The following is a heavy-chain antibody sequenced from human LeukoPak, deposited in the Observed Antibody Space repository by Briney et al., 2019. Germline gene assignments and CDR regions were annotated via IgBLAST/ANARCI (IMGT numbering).Heavy chain of an antibody. D-gene: IGHD4-17*01. CDR3: ARTDYGDYGDDY. CDR1: GGSISSGSYY. CDR2: IYTSGST. Sequence: SQTLSLTCTVSGGSISSGSYYWSWIRQPAGKGLEWIGRIYTSGSTNYNPSLKSRVTISVDTSKNQFSLKLSSVTAADTAVYYCARTDYGDYGDDYWGQGTLVTVSS. V-gene: IGHV4-61*02. J-gene: IGHJ4*02.